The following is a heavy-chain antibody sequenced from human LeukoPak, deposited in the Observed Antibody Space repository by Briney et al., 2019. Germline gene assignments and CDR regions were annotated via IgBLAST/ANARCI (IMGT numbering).Heavy chain of an antibody. J-gene: IGHJ4*02. Sequence: ASVKVSCKASGYTFSGYDINWVRQATGQGLEWMGFMNPSSGKTVYAQKFQGRVTITADKSTSTAYMELSSLRSEDTAVYYCASWAVAEDYWGQGTLVTVSS. CDR1: GYTFSGYD. D-gene: IGHD6-19*01. CDR3: ASWAVAEDY. V-gene: IGHV1-8*03. CDR2: MNPSSGKT.